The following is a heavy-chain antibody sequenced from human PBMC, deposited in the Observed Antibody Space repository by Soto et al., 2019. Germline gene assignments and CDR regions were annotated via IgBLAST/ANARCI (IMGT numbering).Heavy chain of an antibody. CDR2: ISLDGNEK. J-gene: IGHJ4*02. V-gene: IGHV3-7*01. Sequence: PGGSLRLSCSASGFTFSSYWMTWVRHSPGKGLEWVASISLDGNEKHYVVSVEGRFTISRDNAKTSLYLHMNRLRVEDTAVYYCARVMRQYVVGLVTATRALEYWGQGTLVTVSS. D-gene: IGHD2-21*02. CDR1: GFTFSSYW. CDR3: ARVMRQYVVGLVTATRALEY.